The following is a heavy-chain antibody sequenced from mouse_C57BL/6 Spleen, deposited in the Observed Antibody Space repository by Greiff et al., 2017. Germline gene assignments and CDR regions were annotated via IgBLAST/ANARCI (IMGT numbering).Heavy chain of an antibody. CDR1: GFNFKDYY. D-gene: IGHD1-1*01. V-gene: IGHV14-1*01. CDR2: IDPEDGDT. CDR3: DYCGSVAMDD. J-gene: IGHJ4*01. Sequence: EVQLQQSGAELVRPGASVKLSCTASGFNFKDYYMHWVKQRPEQGLEWIGRIDPEDGDTEYAPKFQGKATMTADTSSNTAYLQLISLTSEDTAVYYCDYCGSVAMDDWGQGTSVTVSS.